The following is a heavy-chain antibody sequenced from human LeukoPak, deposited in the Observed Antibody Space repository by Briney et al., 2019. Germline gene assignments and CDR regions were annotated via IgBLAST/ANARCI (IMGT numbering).Heavy chain of an antibody. CDR3: ARDLLRYGSGSYYGY. CDR1: GFTFSDYY. J-gene: IGHJ4*02. Sequence: GGSLRLSCAASGFTFSDYYMSWIRQAPGKGLEWVSYISRSSSYTNYADSVKGRFTISRDNAKNSLYLQMNSLRAEDTAVYYCARDLLRYGSGSYYGYWGQGTLVTVSS. V-gene: IGHV3-11*05. CDR2: ISRSSSYT. D-gene: IGHD3-10*01.